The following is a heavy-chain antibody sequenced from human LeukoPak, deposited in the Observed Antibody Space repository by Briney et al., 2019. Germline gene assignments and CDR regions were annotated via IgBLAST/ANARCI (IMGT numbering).Heavy chain of an antibody. CDR3: ARVPYYYDSRDY. D-gene: IGHD3-22*01. V-gene: IGHV4-30-4*01. CDR1: GGSISSGDYY. Sequence: PSQTLSLTCTVSGGSISSGDYYWSWIRQPPGKGLEWIGYIYCSGSSYYNPSLKSRVTISGDTSKNQFSLKLSSVTAADTAVYYCARVPYYYDSRDYWGQGTLVTVSS. CDR2: IYCSGSS. J-gene: IGHJ4*02.